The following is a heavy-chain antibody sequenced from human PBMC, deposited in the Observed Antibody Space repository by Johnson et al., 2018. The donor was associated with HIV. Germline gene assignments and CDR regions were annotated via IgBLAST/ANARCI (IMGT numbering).Heavy chain of an antibody. CDR1: GFTFSSYA. V-gene: IGHV3-30*04. CDR2: ISYDGREK. D-gene: IGHD3-16*01. CDR3: ARGSRYTHDNDDVYLLHAFDI. Sequence: QVQLVESGGGVVQPGRSLRLSSAASGFTFSSYAMHWVRQAPGKGLAWVAVISYDGREKYYADSVKGRFTISRASSKNTLYLQVNSLRAEDTAVYYCARGSRYTHDNDDVYLLHAFDIWGQGTVVTVSS. J-gene: IGHJ3*02.